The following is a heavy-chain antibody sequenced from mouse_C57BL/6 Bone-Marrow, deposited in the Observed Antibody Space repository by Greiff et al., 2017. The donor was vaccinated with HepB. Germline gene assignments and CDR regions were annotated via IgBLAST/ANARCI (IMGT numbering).Heavy chain of an antibody. CDR2: IDPANGNT. D-gene: IGHD1-1*01. V-gene: IGHV14-3*01. J-gene: IGHJ3*01. CDR1: GFNIKNTY. CDR3: ARRYLDGSSPFAD. Sequence: VQLKESVAELVRPGASVKLSCTASGFNIKNTYMHWVKQRPEQGLEWIGRIDPANGNTKYAPKFQGKATITADTSSNTAYLQLSSLTSEDTAIYYCARRYLDGSSPFADWGQGTLVTVSA.